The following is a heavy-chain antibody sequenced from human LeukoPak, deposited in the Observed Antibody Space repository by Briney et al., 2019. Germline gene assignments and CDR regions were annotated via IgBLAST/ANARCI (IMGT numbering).Heavy chain of an antibody. Sequence: PSETLSLTCAVYGGSFSGYYWSWIRQPPGKGLEGIGEINHSGSTNYNPSLKSRVTISVDTSKNQFPLKLSSVTAADTAVYYCARELYVAVAGTAPNWFDPWGQGTLVTVSS. V-gene: IGHV4-34*01. CDR1: GGSFSGYY. CDR3: ARELYVAVAGTAPNWFDP. J-gene: IGHJ5*02. CDR2: INHSGST. D-gene: IGHD6-19*01.